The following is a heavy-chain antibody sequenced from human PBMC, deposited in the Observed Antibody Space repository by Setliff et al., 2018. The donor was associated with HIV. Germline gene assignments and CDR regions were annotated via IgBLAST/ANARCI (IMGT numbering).Heavy chain of an antibody. Sequence: SETLSLTCAVYGGSFSDNYWSWIRQAPGKGLEWVGENNHRGVSNFNPSLRSRVTISVDTSKNQFSLKLSSVTAADTAVYYCARVGDYGSGGWFDPWGRGTLVTVSS. J-gene: IGHJ5*02. CDR2: NNHRGVS. CDR3: ARVGDYGSGGWFDP. V-gene: IGHV4-34*01. CDR1: GGSFSDNY. D-gene: IGHD3-10*01.